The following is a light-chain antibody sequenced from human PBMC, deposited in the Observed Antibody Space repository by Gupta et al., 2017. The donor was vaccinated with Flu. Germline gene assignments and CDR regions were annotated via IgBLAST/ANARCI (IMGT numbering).Light chain of an antibody. Sequence: DIVMTESPLSLPVILGEPASISCRSSHSRLQSNGYNYLAWYLQKPGQSPQLLIYLGSTRASGVPDRFSGSGYGTDFTLKISRVEAEDVGVYYCRQGIQIPFIFGQGTKMDIK. CDR1: HSRLQSNGYNY. V-gene: IGKV2-28*01. CDR3: RQGIQIPFI. CDR2: LGS. J-gene: IGKJ2*01.